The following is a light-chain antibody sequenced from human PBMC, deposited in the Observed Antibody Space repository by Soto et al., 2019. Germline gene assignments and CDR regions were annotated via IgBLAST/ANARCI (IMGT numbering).Light chain of an antibody. J-gene: IGLJ3*02. CDR3: SSYTSSSTLV. Sequence: QSALTQPASVSGSLGQSITISCTGTTSDVGAYNYVSWYQQHPGKVPQLVIYDVTNRPSGVSNRFSGSKSGNTASLTISGLQAEDEADYYCSSYTSSSTLVFGGGTKLTVL. V-gene: IGLV2-14*03. CDR2: DVT. CDR1: TSDVGAYNY.